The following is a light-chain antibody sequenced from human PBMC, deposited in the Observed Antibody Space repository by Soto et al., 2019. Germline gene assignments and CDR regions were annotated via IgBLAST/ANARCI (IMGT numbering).Light chain of an antibody. CDR2: EGT. CDR1: SNDVGTYNL. CDR3: TSYTKSNTLVV. V-gene: IGLV2-14*02. J-gene: IGLJ2*01. Sequence: QSVVTQPASVSGSPGQSITISCTGTSNDVGTYNLVSWYQQHPGKAPKLMIYEGTKRPSGVSHRFSGSKSGNTASLTISGLQAEDEADYYCTSYTKSNTLVVFGGGTKVTVL.